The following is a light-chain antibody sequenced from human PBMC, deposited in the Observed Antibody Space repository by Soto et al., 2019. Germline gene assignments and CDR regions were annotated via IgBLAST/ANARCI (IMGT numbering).Light chain of an antibody. CDR2: KAS. V-gene: IGKV2-30*01. Sequence: DVVMTQSPLSLPVTLGQSASISCRCSQSVVYRDGIAYVSWFQQRPGQFPRGLIYKASKRDSGVPDRCRGSGAGTDFPLTIRRVEAEVVGVYYCRQGAHWPPTFGGGPKVEFK. J-gene: IGKJ4*02. CDR3: RQGAHWPPT. CDR1: QSVVYRDGIAY.